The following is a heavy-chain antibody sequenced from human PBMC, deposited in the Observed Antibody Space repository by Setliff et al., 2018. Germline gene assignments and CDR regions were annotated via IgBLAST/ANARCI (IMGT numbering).Heavy chain of an antibody. CDR3: ARQAGLRGYYGSNSLYYFDF. D-gene: IGHD3-10*01. CDR1: NGSISISDFY. V-gene: IGHV4-39*01. Sequence: PSETLSLTCTVSNGSISISDFYWGWIRQSPGKGLEWIGSIYYIGDTWYKQSLEGRVTISVDTSKNQFSLGLTSVTAADTAVYYCARQAGLRGYYGSNSLYYFDFWGRGTLVTVSS. CDR2: IYYIGDT. J-gene: IGHJ4*01.